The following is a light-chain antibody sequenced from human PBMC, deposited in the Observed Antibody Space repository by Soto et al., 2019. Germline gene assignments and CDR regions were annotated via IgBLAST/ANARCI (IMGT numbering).Light chain of an antibody. CDR3: SSYTSSSTLWV. V-gene: IGLV2-14*01. Sequence: QPALTQPASVSGSPGQSITISCTGTSSDVGGYNYVSWYQQHPGKAPKLIIYEVSNRPSGVSNRFSGSKSVNTASLTISGLQAEDEADYYCSSYTSSSTLWVFGGGTKVTVL. CDR2: EVS. CDR1: SSDVGGYNY. J-gene: IGLJ3*02.